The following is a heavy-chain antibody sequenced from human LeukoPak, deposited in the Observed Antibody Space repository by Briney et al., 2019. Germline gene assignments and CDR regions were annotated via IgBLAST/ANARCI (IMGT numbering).Heavy chain of an antibody. CDR3: ARVVYYDSSGSFDY. CDR2: ISSSSSYI. Sequence: GGSLRLSCAASGFTLSSYGMHWVRQAPGKGLEWVSSISSSSSYIYYADSVKGRFTISRDNAKNSLYLQMNSLRAEDTAVYYCARVVYYDSSGSFDYWGQGTLVTVPS. D-gene: IGHD3-22*01. CDR1: GFTLSSYG. J-gene: IGHJ4*02. V-gene: IGHV3-21*01.